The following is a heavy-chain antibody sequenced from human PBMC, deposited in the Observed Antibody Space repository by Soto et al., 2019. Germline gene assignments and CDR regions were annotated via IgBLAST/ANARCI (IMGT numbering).Heavy chain of an antibody. Sequence: EVQLVESGGGLVQPGRSLRLSCAASGFTFDDHAMHWVRQVPGKGLEWVSGISWNSGSIGYADSVKGRFTISRDDAKKSLYLQMNSLRVEDTALYYWAKDSGGGVGLFDYWGQGILVTVSS. CDR3: AKDSGGGVGLFDY. V-gene: IGHV3-9*01. J-gene: IGHJ4*02. CDR1: GFTFDDHA. CDR2: ISWNSGSI. D-gene: IGHD3-16*01.